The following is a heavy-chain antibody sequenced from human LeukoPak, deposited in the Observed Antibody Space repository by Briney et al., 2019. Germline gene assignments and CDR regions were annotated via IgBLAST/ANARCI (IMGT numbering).Heavy chain of an antibody. CDR1: GGSIRSYY. V-gene: IGHV4-59*08. CDR2: IYYSGST. D-gene: IGHD6-19*01. CDR3: ARQLGWYGTRFDY. J-gene: IGHJ4*02. Sequence: SETLSLTCTVSGGSIRSYYWSWIRQPPGKGLEWIGYIYYSGSTNYNPSLKSRVTISVDTSKNQFSLKLSSVTAADTAVYYCARQLGWYGTRFDYWGQGTLVTVSS.